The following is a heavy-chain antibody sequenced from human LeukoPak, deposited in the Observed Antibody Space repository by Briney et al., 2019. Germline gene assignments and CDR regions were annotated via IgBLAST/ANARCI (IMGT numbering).Heavy chain of an antibody. V-gene: IGHV4-39*01. Sequence: PSETLSLTCTVSGGSISSSSYYWGWIRQPPGKGLEWIGSIYYSGSTYYNPSLKSRVTISVDTSKYQFSLKLSSVTAADTAVYYCARRKSYGSGSPNWFDPWGQGTLVTVSS. D-gene: IGHD3-10*01. CDR3: ARRKSYGSGSPNWFDP. J-gene: IGHJ5*02. CDR1: GGSISSSSYY. CDR2: IYYSGST.